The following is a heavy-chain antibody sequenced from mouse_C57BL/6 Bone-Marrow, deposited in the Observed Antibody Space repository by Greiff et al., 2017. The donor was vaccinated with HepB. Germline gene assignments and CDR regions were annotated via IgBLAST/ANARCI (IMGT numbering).Heavy chain of an antibody. CDR3: ARIYDGYYDWFAY. CDR2: ISSGSSTI. CDR1: GFTFSDYG. V-gene: IGHV5-17*01. J-gene: IGHJ3*01. Sequence: EVKLQESGGGLVKPGGSLKLSCAASGFTFSDYGMHWVRQAPEKGLEWVAYISSGSSTIYYADTVKGRFTISRDNAKNTLFLQMTSLRSEDTAMYYCARIYDGYYDWFAYWGQGTLVTVSA. D-gene: IGHD2-3*01.